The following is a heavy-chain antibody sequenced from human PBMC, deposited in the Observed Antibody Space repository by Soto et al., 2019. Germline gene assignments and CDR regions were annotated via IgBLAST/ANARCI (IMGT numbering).Heavy chain of an antibody. CDR1: GFTVSSNY. Sequence: QPGGSLRLSCAASGFTVSSNYMSWVRQAPGKGLEWVSVIYSGGSTYYADSVKGRFTISRDNSKNTLYLQMNSLRAEDTAVYYCARDPKFYYGSGGYSGYYYYGMDVWGQGTTVTVSS. CDR2: IYSGGST. J-gene: IGHJ6*02. V-gene: IGHV3-53*01. CDR3: ARDPKFYYGSGGYSGYYYYGMDV. D-gene: IGHD3-10*01.